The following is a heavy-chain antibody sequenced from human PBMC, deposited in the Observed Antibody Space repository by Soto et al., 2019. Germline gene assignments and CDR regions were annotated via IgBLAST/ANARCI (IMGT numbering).Heavy chain of an antibody. V-gene: IGHV3-7*03. CDR1: GFTLSDYY. CDR2: IRQDGGAQ. J-gene: IGHJ5*02. CDR3: VRGGHGSGSYLGSS. D-gene: IGHD3-10*01. Sequence: PGGSLRLSCAASGFTLSDYYMSWVRQAPGKGLEWVANIRQDGGAQYYVDSVKGRFTISRDNAKNSVYLQMDSLRVEDTAVYYCVRGGHGSGSYLGSSWGQGILVTVSS.